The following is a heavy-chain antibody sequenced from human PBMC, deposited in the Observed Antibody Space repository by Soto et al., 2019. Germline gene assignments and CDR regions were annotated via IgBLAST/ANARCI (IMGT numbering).Heavy chain of an antibody. J-gene: IGHJ4*02. D-gene: IGHD3-10*01. V-gene: IGHV4-34*01. CDR3: ARGGYGSCSYHLPLYDY. Sequence: SETLSLTCAVYGGSFSDYSWNWIRRSPGKGLEWIGEINHGGSTNYNPSLKSRVTFSADTSKNQFSLNLTSVTAADTAVYYCARGGYGSCSYHLPLYDYWGQGTLVTVSS. CDR2: INHGGST. CDR1: GGSFSDYS.